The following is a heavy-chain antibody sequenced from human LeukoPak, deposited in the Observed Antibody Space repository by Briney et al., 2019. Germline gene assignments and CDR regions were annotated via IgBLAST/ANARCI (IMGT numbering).Heavy chain of an antibody. V-gene: IGHV1-24*01. D-gene: IGHD3-3*02. CDR2: FDPEDGET. CDR3: ATGPGALVGCDY. J-gene: IGHJ4*02. Sequence: ASVKVSCKVSGYTLTELSMHWVRQAPGKGLEWMGGFDPEDGETIYAQKFQGRVTMTEDTSTDTAYMELSSLRSEDTAVYYCATGPGALVGCDYWGQGTRLTVSS. CDR1: GYTLTELS.